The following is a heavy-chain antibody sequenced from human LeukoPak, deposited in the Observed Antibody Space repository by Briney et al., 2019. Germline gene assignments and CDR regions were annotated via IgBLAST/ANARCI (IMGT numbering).Heavy chain of an antibody. J-gene: IGHJ4*02. D-gene: IGHD3-16*02. V-gene: IGHV3-23*01. CDR2: ISCSGGST. CDR3: AKAGPYDYVWGSYRYDFDY. Sequence: SGGSLRLSCAASGFTFSSYGMSWVRQAPGKGLEWVSAISCSGGSTYYADSVKGRFTISRDNSKNMLYLQMNSLRAEDTAVYYCAKAGPYDYVWGSYRYDFDYWGQGTLVTVSS. CDR1: GFTFSSYG.